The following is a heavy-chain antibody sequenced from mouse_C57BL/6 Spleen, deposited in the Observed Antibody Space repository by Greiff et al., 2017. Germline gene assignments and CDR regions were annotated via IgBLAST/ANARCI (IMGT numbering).Heavy chain of an antibody. V-gene: IGHV1-80*01. Sequence: QVQLQQSGAELLKPGASVKISCKASGYAFSSYWMNWVKQRPGKGLEWIGQIYPGDGDTNYNGKFKGKATLTADKSSSTAYMQLSSLTSEDSAVYFCARHSSGFFLFAYWGQGTLVTVSA. CDR3: ARHSSGFFLFAY. CDR1: GYAFSSYW. CDR2: IYPGDGDT. D-gene: IGHD3-2*02. J-gene: IGHJ3*01.